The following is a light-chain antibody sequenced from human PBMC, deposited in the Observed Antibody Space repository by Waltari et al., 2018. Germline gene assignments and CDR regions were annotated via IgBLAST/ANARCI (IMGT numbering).Light chain of an antibody. V-gene: IGKV1-39*01. J-gene: IGKJ2*01. Sequence: DIQLTQSPSSLSASLGDRVTITCRARQSVNRNLNWYQQRPGKAPHVLIYAASSLQNGAPSRFSGSISGTEFTLTITSLRPEDCGTYYCQQSYTPPFTFGQGTKVEVK. CDR3: QQSYTPPFT. CDR2: AAS. CDR1: QSVNRN.